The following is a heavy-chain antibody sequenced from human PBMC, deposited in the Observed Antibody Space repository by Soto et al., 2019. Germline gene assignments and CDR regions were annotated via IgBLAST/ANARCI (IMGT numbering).Heavy chain of an antibody. CDR1: GFSFSDHG. CDR2: ISGSGGTT. J-gene: IGHJ6*02. D-gene: IGHD3-16*01. V-gene: IGHV3-23*01. CDR3: AKPSKTTIMNVYDV. Sequence: QTGGSLRLSCEASGFSFSDHGMSWVRQAPGKGLEWVSVISGSGGTTYYADSVKGRFTISRDNSKNTLYLQMNSMRVEDTAVYYCAKPSKTTIMNVYDVWGRGTTVTVSS.